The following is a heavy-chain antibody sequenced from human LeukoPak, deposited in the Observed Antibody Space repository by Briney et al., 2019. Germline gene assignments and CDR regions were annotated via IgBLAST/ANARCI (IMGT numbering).Heavy chain of an antibody. V-gene: IGHV3-7*01. CDR1: GFTFSSYW. J-gene: IGHJ4*02. D-gene: IGHD3-10*01. Sequence: GGSLRLSCAASGFTFSSYWMSWVRQTPGKGLEWVANINADGSEKYYVDSVKGRITISRDNTKNSLYLQMNSLRAEDTAVYYCARGPTPSFYYGSGTYYSFGYWGQGTLVTVSS. CDR2: INADGSEK. CDR3: ARGPTPSFYYGSGTYYSFGY.